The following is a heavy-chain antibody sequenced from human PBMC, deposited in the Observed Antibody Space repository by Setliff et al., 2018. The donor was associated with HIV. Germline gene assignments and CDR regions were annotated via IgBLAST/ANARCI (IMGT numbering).Heavy chain of an antibody. CDR2: ISGSGGST. V-gene: IGHV3-23*01. J-gene: IGHJ4*02. CDR1: GFTFSDYG. CDR3: AKDRRSNTHLGYFDS. Sequence: PGGSLRLSCAASGFTFSDYGMSWVRQAPGKGLEWVSIISGSGGSTNYADSVKGRFTISRDNFKNTLYLQMSSLRADDTAVYYCAKDRRSNTHLGYFDSWGQGTLVTV. D-gene: IGHD6-13*01.